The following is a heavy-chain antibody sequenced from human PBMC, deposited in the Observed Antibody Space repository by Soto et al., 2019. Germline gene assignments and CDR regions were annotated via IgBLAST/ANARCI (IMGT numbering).Heavy chain of an antibody. V-gene: IGHV4-31*03. CDR2: IYYSGST. CDR1: GGSISSGGYY. Sequence: SETLSLTCTVSGGSISSGGYYWSWIRQHPGKGLEWIGYIYYSGSTYYNPSLKSRVTISVDTSKNQFSLKLSSVTAADTAVYYCARDRPTYYDILTGYGHAFDIWGQGTMVTVSS. D-gene: IGHD3-9*01. CDR3: ARDRPTYYDILTGYGHAFDI. J-gene: IGHJ3*02.